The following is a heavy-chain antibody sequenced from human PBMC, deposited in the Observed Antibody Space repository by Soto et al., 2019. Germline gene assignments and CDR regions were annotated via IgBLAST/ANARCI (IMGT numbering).Heavy chain of an antibody. Sequence: QLQLQESGSGLVKPSQTLSLTCAVSGGSISSGGYSWSWIRQPPGKGLEWIGYIYHSGSTYYNPSLTGRVTLAVDRSKNQFALKLSSVTAADTAVYYCARAHYGDYGYGMDVWGQGTTVTVSS. V-gene: IGHV4-30-2*01. D-gene: IGHD4-17*01. CDR3: ARAHYGDYGYGMDV. CDR1: GGSISSGGYS. CDR2: IYHSGST. J-gene: IGHJ6*02.